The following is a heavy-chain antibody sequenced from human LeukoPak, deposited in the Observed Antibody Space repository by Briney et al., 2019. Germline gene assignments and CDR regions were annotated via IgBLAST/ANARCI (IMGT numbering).Heavy chain of an antibody. CDR3: ARYSGTYRDF. D-gene: IGHD1-26*01. Sequence: GGSLRLSCAASGFTFNTYNMNWVRQAPGKGLEWVSPITSGSSYIFYADSVKGRFTISRDNTKNSLYLQMNSLRAEDTAVYYCARYSGTYRDFWGQGTLVTVSS. V-gene: IGHV3-21*01. CDR1: GFTFNTYN. J-gene: IGHJ4*02. CDR2: ITSGSSYI.